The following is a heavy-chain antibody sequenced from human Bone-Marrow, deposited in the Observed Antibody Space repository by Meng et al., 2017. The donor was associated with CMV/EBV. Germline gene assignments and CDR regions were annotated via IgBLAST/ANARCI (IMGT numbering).Heavy chain of an antibody. CDR1: GFTFNTYW. CDR2: IKGDGSDE. Sequence: GESLKISCVASGFTFNTYWMTWVRQAPGKGLEWVANIKGDGSDESDVDSVRGRFTFSRDNAKNSLYLQMNSLRAEDTAVYYCASTSDSSGYYPGYWGQGTLVTVSS. D-gene: IGHD3-22*01. CDR3: ASTSDSSGYYPGY. V-gene: IGHV3-7*01. J-gene: IGHJ4*02.